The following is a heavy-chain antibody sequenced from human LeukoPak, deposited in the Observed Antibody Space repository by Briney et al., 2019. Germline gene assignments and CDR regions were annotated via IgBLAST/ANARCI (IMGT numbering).Heavy chain of an antibody. J-gene: IGHJ5*02. V-gene: IGHV3-48*01. CDR2: ISASRNSI. CDR3: AKDGDPLSSSWYSVPYNWFDP. Sequence: GGSLRLSCVVSGFTFNNYGMNWVRQAPGKGLDWVSYISASRNSISYADSVKGRFTISRDNSKNTLYLQMNSLRAEDTAVYYCAKDGDPLSSSWYSVPYNWFDPWGQGTLVTVSS. CDR1: GFTFNNYG. D-gene: IGHD6-13*01.